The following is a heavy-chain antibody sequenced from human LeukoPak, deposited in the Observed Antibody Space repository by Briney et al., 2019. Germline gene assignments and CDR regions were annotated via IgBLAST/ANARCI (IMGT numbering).Heavy chain of an antibody. Sequence: ASVKLSCKASGYTFSTYYIHWVRQAPGEGLEWVGLIHPGVGSTNYAQKFRGRVTMTTDTATTTVHMELTSLKSEDTAVYYCARDRPHNWFDPWGQGTLVT. J-gene: IGHJ5*02. CDR1: GYTFSTYY. V-gene: IGHV1-46*01. CDR3: ARDRPHNWFDP. CDR2: IHPGVGST.